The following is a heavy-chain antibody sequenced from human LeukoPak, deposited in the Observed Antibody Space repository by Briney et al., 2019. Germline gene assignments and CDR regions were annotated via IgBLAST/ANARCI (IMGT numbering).Heavy chain of an antibody. CDR2: IDPSDSYT. Sequence: GESLKISCKGSGYSFTSYWISWVRQMPGKGLEWMGRIDPSDSYTNYSPSFQGHVTISADKSISTAYLQWSSLKASDTAMYYCARPLLRFASGLDAFDIWGQGTMVTVSS. V-gene: IGHV5-10-1*01. J-gene: IGHJ3*02. D-gene: IGHD3-3*01. CDR1: GYSFTSYW. CDR3: ARPLLRFASGLDAFDI.